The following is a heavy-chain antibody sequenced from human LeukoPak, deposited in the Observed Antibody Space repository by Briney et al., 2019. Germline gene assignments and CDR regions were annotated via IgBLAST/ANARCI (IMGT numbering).Heavy chain of an antibody. V-gene: IGHV4-39*01. CDR2: IYYSGNT. J-gene: IGHJ4*02. CDR3: ARSGYCSSTSCYAPYYFDY. D-gene: IGHD2-2*03. Sequence: SETLSLTCTVSGGSISGGDYYWGWIRQPPGKGLEWIASIYYSGNTYYDPSLKSRVTISVDTSKNQFSLKLSSVTAADTAVYYCARSGYCSSTSCYAPYYFDYWGQGTLVTVSS. CDR1: GGSISGGDYY.